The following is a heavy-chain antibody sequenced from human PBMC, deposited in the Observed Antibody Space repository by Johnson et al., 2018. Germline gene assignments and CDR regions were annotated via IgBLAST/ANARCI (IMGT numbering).Heavy chain of an antibody. CDR3: ARIGGPVSSRPYSDDMDV. V-gene: IGHV3-33*01. CDR1: GFTFSSFG. Sequence: VQLVETGGGVVQPGRSLTLSCAASGFTFSSFGFHWVRQAPGKGLEWVAVTWYDGTRKYYTDSVKGRFTISRDNSMNTLYLQMGSLRVEDTGVYYCARIGGPVSSRPYSDDMDVWGQGTTVTVSS. D-gene: IGHD3-16*01. CDR2: TWYDGTRK. J-gene: IGHJ6*02.